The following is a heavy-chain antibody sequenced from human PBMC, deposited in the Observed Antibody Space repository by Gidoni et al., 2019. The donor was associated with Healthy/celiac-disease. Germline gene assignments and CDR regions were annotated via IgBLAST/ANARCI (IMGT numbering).Heavy chain of an antibody. CDR2: IYHSGST. V-gene: IGHV4-38-2*01. J-gene: IGHJ3*02. CDR3: AGKRVVARLKHRKGAFDI. CDR1: GYSISSGSY. Sequence: QVQLQESGPGLVKPSETLSLTCAGSGYSISSGSYWGWIRQPPGKGLEWIGSIYHSGSTYYNPSLKSRVTISVDTSKNQFSLKLSSVTAADTAVYYCAGKRVVARLKHRKGAFDIWGQGTMVTVSS. D-gene: IGHD2-15*01.